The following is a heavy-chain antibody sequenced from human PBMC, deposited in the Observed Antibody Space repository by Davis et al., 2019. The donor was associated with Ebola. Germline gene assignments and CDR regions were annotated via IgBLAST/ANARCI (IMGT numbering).Heavy chain of an antibody. CDR1: GFTFSDYY. J-gene: IGHJ3*02. CDR2: ISESGAST. V-gene: IGHV3-11*04. D-gene: IGHD2-15*01. Sequence: GESLKISCVASGFTFSDYYMTWIRQTPEKGLEWISYISESGASTYYADSVKGRFTISRDNAKNTLYLQMNSLRADDTAVYYCANDKWSLDIRGQGTMVTVSS. CDR3: ANDKWSLDI.